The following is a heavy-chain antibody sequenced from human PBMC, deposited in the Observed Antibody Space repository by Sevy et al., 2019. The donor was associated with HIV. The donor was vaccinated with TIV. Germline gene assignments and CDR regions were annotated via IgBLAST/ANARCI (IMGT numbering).Heavy chain of an antibody. D-gene: IGHD2-15*01. CDR1: GFSISNNY. CDR3: ARGYCGGGSCTAFDP. Sequence: GGSLRLSCAASGFSISNNYTAWVRQAPGKGLEWVSVMYSGGSPYYADSVKGGFALSRDMSKNTVYLQMNSRRAEDTAVYYCARGYCGGGSCTAFDPWGQGTLVTVSS. CDR2: MYSGGSP. V-gene: IGHV3-53*01. J-gene: IGHJ5*02.